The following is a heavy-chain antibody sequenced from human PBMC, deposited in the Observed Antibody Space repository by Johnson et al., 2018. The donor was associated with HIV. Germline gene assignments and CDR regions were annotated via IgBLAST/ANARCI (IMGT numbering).Heavy chain of an antibody. CDR2: INWNGGST. Sequence: VQLVESGGRVVQRGGSLRLSCAASGFTFSTYDMHWVRQTTGKGLEWVSDINWNGGSTGYADSVKGRFSISRDNAKNSLFLQMNNLRAEDTALYYCARGGLLHAFDIWGQGTMVTVSS. D-gene: IGHD2/OR15-2a*01. J-gene: IGHJ3*02. V-gene: IGHV3-20*04. CDR3: ARGGLLHAFDI. CDR1: GFTFSTYD.